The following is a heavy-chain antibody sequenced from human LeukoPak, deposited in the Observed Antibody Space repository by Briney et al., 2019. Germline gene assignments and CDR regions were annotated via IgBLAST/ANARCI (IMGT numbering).Heavy chain of an antibody. CDR2: ISGSGGST. D-gene: IGHD3-10*01. J-gene: IGHJ4*02. Sequence: GGSLRLSCAASGFTFSSYGMSWVRQAPGKGLEWVSAISGSGGSTYYADSVKGRFTISRDNSKNTLYLQMNSLRAEDTAVYYCAKAYQAREFHFDYWGQGTLVTVSS. V-gene: IGHV3-23*01. CDR3: AKAYQAREFHFDY. CDR1: GFTFSSYG.